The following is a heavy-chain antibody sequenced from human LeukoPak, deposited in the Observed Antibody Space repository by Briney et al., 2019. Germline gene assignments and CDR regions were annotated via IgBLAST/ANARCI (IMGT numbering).Heavy chain of an antibody. CDR1: GGSISSSSYY. D-gene: IGHD3-22*01. CDR2: IYYSGST. Sequence: SETLSLTCTVSGGSISSSSYYWGWIRQPPGKGLEWIGSIYYSGSTYYNPSLKSRVTISVDTSKNQFSLKLSSVTTADTAVYYCARDGYYDSSGLDYWGQGTLVTVSS. CDR3: ARDGYYDSSGLDY. V-gene: IGHV4-39*07. J-gene: IGHJ4*02.